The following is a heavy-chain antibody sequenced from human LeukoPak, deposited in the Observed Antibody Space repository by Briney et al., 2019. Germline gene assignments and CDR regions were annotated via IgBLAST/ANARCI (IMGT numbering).Heavy chain of an antibody. CDR3: ARAQYSSSSRAGFDP. V-gene: IGHV4-4*07. J-gene: IGHJ5*02. Sequence: SETLSLTCTVSGGSISSYYWSWIRQPPGKGLEWIGRIYTSGSTNYNPSLKSRVTMSVDTSKNQFSLKLSSVTAADTAVYYCARAQYSSSSRAGFDPWGQGTLVTVSS. CDR1: GGSISSYY. CDR2: IYTSGST. D-gene: IGHD6-13*01.